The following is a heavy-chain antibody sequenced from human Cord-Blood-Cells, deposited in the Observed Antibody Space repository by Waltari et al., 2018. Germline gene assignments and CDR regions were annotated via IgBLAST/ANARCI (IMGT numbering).Heavy chain of an antibody. CDR2: MNPNSGNT. V-gene: IGHV1-8*01. J-gene: IGHJ4*02. CDR3: ARVDSYGYCTNGVCYDY. D-gene: IGHD2-8*01. Sequence: QVQLVQSGAEVKKPGASVKVSCKASGYTFTSYDLNWVRQATGQGLEWMGWMNPNSGNTGYAQKFQGRVTMTRNTSISTAYMELSSLRSEDTAVYYCARVDSYGYCTNGVCYDYWGQGTLVTVSS. CDR1: GYTFTSYD.